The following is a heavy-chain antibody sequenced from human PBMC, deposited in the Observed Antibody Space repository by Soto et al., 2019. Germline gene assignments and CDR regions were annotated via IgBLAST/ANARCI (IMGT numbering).Heavy chain of an antibody. D-gene: IGHD6-6*01. CDR1: GFTFSNFA. CDR2: ISGSGGST. CDR3: AKREYSSSSGPWGPGYYFDY. V-gene: IGHV3-23*01. Sequence: GGSLRLSCVASGFTFSNFAMAWVRQAPGEGLEWVSAISGSGGSTYYADSVKGRSTISRDNSKNTLYLQMNSLRAEDTAVYYCAKREYSSSSGPWGPGYYFDYWGQGTLVTVSS. J-gene: IGHJ4*02.